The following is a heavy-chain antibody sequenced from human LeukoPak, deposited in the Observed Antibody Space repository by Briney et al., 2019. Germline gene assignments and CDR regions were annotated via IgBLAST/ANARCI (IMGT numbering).Heavy chain of an antibody. CDR2: IYPGDSDT. Sequence: GESLKISCKGSGYSFTSYWIGWVRQMPGKGLGWMGIIYPGDSDTRYSPSFQGQVTISADKSISTAYLQWSSLKASDTAMYYCAREYSSSWSTLTYYGMDVWGQGTTVTVSS. CDR1: GYSFTSYW. J-gene: IGHJ6*02. CDR3: AREYSSSWSTLTYYGMDV. D-gene: IGHD6-13*01. V-gene: IGHV5-51*01.